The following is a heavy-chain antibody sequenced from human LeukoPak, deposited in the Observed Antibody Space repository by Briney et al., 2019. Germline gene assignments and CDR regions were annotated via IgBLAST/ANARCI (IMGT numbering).Heavy chain of an antibody. CDR3: ARAGKFYYGAGSYFLLTWIDP. D-gene: IGHD3-10*01. J-gene: IGHJ5*02. Sequence: ASVKVSCKTSGYSFTGHYMHWVRQAPGQGLEWMGLINPNSGETNYAKKFQGRVTMTRDTSISTAYMELSRLASDDTAVYYCARAGKFYYGAGSYFLLTWIDPWGQGTLVTVSS. V-gene: IGHV1-2*02. CDR1: GYSFTGHY. CDR2: INPNSGET.